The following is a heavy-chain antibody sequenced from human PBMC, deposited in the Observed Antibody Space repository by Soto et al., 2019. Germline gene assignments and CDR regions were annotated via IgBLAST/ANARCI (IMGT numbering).Heavy chain of an antibody. J-gene: IGHJ6*02. V-gene: IGHV3-21*01. CDR1: GFTFSSYS. CDR3: ARATSTIFGVVAPRGMDV. Sequence: GGSLRLSCAASGFTFSSYSMNWVRQAPGKGLEWVSSISSSSSYIYYADSVKGRFTISRDNAKNSLYLQMNSLRAEDTAVYYWARATSTIFGVVAPRGMDVWGQGTTVTVSS. CDR2: ISSSSSYI. D-gene: IGHD3-3*01.